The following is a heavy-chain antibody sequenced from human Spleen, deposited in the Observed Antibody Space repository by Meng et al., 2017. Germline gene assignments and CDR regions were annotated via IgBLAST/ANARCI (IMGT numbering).Heavy chain of an antibody. CDR2: ITANGYT. CDR1: GYTFTDYS. Sequence: QGQLGQSGAEVKRPGASGKVSFETSGYTFTDYSIQWVRQAPGQRLEWMGWITANGYTKYSQKLQGRVTITSDTSANTAYIEVSSLRSEDTAVYYCARDPTEVGAFDYWGQGTLVTVSS. V-gene: IGHV1-3*01. J-gene: IGHJ4*02. D-gene: IGHD1-26*01. CDR3: ARDPTEVGAFDY.